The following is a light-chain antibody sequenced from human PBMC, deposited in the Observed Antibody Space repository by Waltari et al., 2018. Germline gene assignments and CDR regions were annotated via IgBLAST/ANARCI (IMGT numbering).Light chain of an antibody. CDR3: SSYTSSNTIYV. CDR1: SSDFGPHTF. CDR2: DVN. J-gene: IGLJ1*01. V-gene: IGLV2-14*03. Sequence: QSTLPQPASVSGSPGQSITISCSGPSSDFGPHTFFSWYQQHPGKAPQLMIYDVNNRPSGVSNRFSGSKSGNTASLTISGLQAEDEADYYCSSYTSSNTIYVFGTGTKVTVL.